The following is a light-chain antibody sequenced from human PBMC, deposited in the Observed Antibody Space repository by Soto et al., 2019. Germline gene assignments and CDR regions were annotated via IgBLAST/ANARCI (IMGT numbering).Light chain of an antibody. J-gene: IGKJ1*01. CDR1: QGISKW. CDR2: GAS. V-gene: IGKV1-5*01. CDR3: QQYNSYDMWS. Sequence: DIQMTQSPSTLSASVGDRVTITCRASQGISKWLAWYQQKPGKAPKLLIYGASSLENGVPSRFSGSGSRTEFTLTISSLQPDDFATYFCQQYNSYDMWSFGQGTKVDLK.